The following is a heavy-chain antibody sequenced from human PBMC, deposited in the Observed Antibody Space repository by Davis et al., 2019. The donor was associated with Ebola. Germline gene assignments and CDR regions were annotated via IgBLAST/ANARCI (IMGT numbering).Heavy chain of an antibody. D-gene: IGHD4/OR15-4a*01. J-gene: IGHJ4*02. CDR1: GGIISSHT. V-gene: IGHV1-18*01. CDR2: ISAYNGNT. Sequence: AASVKVSCKASGGIISSHTITWVRQAPGQGLEWMGWISAYNGNTKYAQKVQDRITMTTDTSTSTAYMELRSLRSDDTAVYYCATQLTADHWGQGTLVTVSS. CDR3: ATQLTADH.